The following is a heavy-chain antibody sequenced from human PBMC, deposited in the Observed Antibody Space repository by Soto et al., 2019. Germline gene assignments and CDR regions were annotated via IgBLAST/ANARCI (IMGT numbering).Heavy chain of an antibody. J-gene: IGHJ4*02. CDR2: ISYDGSNK. V-gene: IGHV3-30*18. D-gene: IGHD5-18*01. Sequence: QVQLVKSGGGVVQPGRSLRLSCAASGFTFSSYGMHWVRQAPGKGLEWVAVISYDGSNKYYADSVKGRFTISRDNSKNTLYLQMNSLRAEDTAVYYCAKDPRWDTVMVSADYWGQGTLVTGSS. CDR1: GFTFSSYG. CDR3: AKDPRWDTVMVSADY.